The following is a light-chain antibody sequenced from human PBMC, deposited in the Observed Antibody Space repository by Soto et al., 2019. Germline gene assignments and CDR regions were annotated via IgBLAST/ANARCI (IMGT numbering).Light chain of an antibody. CDR2: GAS. J-gene: IGKJ1*01. CDR1: QSVLYSSNSTNY. V-gene: IGKV4-1*01. Sequence: DIVMTQSPDSLAVSLGERATINCKSSQSVLYSSNSTNYLAWYQQKPGQPPKLLIYGASTRESGVPDRFSGSGSGTDFTLTISSLQAEDVAVYYCQQYYSTPPTFGQGTKVDI. CDR3: QQYYSTPPT.